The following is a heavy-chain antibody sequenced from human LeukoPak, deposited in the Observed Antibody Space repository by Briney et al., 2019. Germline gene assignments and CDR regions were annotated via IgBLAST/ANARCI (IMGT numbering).Heavy chain of an antibody. CDR1: GYTFTVYY. D-gene: IGHD2-15*01. CDR3: ATQKWCYYYGMDV. CDR2: INPNSGGT. Sequence: GASVTVSCKASGYTFTVYYMHWVRQAPGQGLEWMGRINPNSGGTNYVQKFQGRVTMTRDTSISTAYMELSRLRSEDTAVYYCATQKWCYYYGMDVWGQGTTVTVSS. J-gene: IGHJ6*02. V-gene: IGHV1-2*06.